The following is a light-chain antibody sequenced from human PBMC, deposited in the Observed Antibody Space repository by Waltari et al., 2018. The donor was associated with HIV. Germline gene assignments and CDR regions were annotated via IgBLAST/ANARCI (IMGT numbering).Light chain of an antibody. J-gene: IGLJ3*02. CDR3: AAWDDSLSGWV. V-gene: IGLV1-47*01. CDR1: SSTIGSNE. CDR2: RNN. Sequence: QSVLTQPPSTSGTPGQRVTISCSGSSSTIGSNEVYWYQQLPETAPKLLRYRNNQRPSGLPTRFSGSKSGTSASLAVSGLRCEDEADYYCAAWDDSLSGWVFGGGTKLTVL.